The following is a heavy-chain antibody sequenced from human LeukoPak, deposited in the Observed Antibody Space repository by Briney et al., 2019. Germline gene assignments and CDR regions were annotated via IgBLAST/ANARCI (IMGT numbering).Heavy chain of an antibody. CDR1: GXTFDDYG. CDR2: INWNGGRT. D-gene: IGHD3-22*01. J-gene: IGHJ3*02. V-gene: IGHV3-20*04. CDR3: ARGRVVVTLDAFDI. Sequence: GGSLRLSCAASGXTFDDYGMSWVRQAPGKGLEWVSGINWNGGRTGYVDSVKGRFTISRDNAKNSLYLQMNSLRVEDTALYYCARGRVVVTLDAFDIWGQGTMVIVSS.